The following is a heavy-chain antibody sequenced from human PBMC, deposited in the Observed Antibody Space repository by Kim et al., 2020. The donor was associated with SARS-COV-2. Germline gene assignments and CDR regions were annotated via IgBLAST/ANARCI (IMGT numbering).Heavy chain of an antibody. D-gene: IGHD6-13*01. CDR3: AKDAAAARHYYYYYMDV. J-gene: IGHJ6*03. Sequence: VKGRFTIPRDNSKHTLYLQMNSLGAEDTAVYYCAKDAAAARHYYYYYMDVWGKGTTVTVSS. V-gene: IGHV3-23*01.